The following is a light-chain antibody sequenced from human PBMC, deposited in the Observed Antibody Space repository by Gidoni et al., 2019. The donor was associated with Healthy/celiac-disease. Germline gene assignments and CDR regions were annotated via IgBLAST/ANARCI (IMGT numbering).Light chain of an antibody. J-gene: IGKJ4*01. CDR1: QGISSY. CDR2: AAS. V-gene: IGKV1-9*01. CDR3: QQINSDPT. Sequence: IQLTQSPSFLSASVGDRVTITCWASQGISSYLAWYQQKPGKAPKLLIYAASTLQSGVPSRCSGSGSGTEFTLTISSLQHEDFANYYCQQINSDPTFGGGTKVEIK.